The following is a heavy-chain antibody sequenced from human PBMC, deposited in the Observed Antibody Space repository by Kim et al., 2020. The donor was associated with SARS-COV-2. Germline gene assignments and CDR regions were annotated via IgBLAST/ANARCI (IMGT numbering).Heavy chain of an antibody. CDR1: GFTFSSYA. D-gene: IGHD2-2*01. Sequence: GGSLRLSCAASGFTFSSYAMSWVRQAPGKGLEWVSAISGSGGSTYYADSVKGRFTISRDNSKNTLYLQLNSLRAEDTAVYYCARSWPIVVVPAATHFDYWGQGTLVTVSS. CDR3: ARSWPIVVVPAATHFDY. V-gene: IGHV3-23*01. CDR2: ISGSGGST. J-gene: IGHJ4*02.